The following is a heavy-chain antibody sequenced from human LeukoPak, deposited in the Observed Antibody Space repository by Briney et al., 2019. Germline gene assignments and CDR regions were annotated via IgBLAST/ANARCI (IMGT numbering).Heavy chain of an antibody. CDR1: GFNFDAYA. D-gene: IGHD6-19*01. CDR3: TKDIGKFYTSGWNYFSMDV. Sequence: GGSLRLSCAASGFNFDAYAMHWVRQAPGKGLEWVSSISLNSGIIDYADSVKGRFTISRDNAKNSLYLQMNSLRAEDTALYYCTKDIGKFYTSGWNYFSMDVWGQGTRSPSP. J-gene: IGHJ6*02. V-gene: IGHV3-9*01. CDR2: ISLNSGII.